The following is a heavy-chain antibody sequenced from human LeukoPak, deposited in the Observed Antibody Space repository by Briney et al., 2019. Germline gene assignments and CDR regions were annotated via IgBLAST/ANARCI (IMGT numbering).Heavy chain of an antibody. J-gene: IGHJ2*01. Sequence: SETLSLTCTVSGGSISSYYWSWIRQPPGKGLEWIGYIYFSGSTNYNPSLKSRVTISVDTSKNQFSLKLSSVTAADTAVYYCARVITSYGTWYFDLWGRGTLVTVSS. V-gene: IGHV4-59*12. CDR3: ARVITSYGTWYFDL. D-gene: IGHD1-14*01. CDR1: GGSISSYY. CDR2: IYFSGST.